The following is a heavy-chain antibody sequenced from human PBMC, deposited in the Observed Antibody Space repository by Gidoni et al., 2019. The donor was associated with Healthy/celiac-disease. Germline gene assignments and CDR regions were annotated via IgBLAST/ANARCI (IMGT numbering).Heavy chain of an antibody. D-gene: IGHD2-2*01. CDR2: IYPGDSDT. CDR3: ARLSPGDCSSTSCPHDAFDI. V-gene: IGHV5-51*03. Sequence: EMQLVQFGAEVKKPGESLKISCKGSGYSFTSYWIGWVRQMPGKGLEWMGIIYPGDSDTRYSPSFQGQVTISADKSISTAYLQWSSLKASDTAMYYCARLSPGDCSSTSCPHDAFDIWGQGTMVTVSS. CDR1: GYSFTSYW. J-gene: IGHJ3*02.